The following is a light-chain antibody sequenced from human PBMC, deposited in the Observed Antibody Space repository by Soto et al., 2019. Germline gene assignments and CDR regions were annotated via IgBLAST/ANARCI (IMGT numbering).Light chain of an antibody. V-gene: IGKV1-5*03. CDR2: KAS. Sequence: DIQMTQSPSTLSASVGDRVTITCRARQSISSWLAWYQQKPGKAPKLLIYKASSLESGVPSRFSGSGSGTEFTLTISSLQPDDFATYYCQQYNSFPTFGKGTKVEI. CDR1: QSISSW. J-gene: IGKJ1*01. CDR3: QQYNSFPT.